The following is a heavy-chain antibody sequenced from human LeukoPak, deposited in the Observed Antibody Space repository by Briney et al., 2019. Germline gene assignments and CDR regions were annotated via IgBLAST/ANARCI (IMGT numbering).Heavy chain of an antibody. CDR2: ISGSGDKI. CDR1: EFTFTYSA. CDR3: AKDWSCDY. J-gene: IGHJ4*02. D-gene: IGHD1-26*01. V-gene: IGHV3-23*01. Sequence: GGSLRLSCAASEFTFTYSAMTWVRQAPGKGLEWVAAISGSGDKIHYADSVKGRFTISRDNSKNTLYLQMNSLRVEDTAIYYCAKDWSCDYWGQGTLITVSS.